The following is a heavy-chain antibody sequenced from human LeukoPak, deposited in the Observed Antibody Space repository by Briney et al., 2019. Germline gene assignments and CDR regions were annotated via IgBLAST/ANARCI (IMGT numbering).Heavy chain of an antibody. D-gene: IGHD6-19*01. J-gene: IGHJ4*02. V-gene: IGHV3-11*04. CDR2: ISSTGITT. CDR3: ARPVAGTNGFDY. Sequence: GGSLRLSCAASGFAVSSNYMSWVRQAPGKGLEWVSYISSTGITTYYADSVKGRFTISRDNAKNSLYLQMNSLRAEDTAVYYCARPVAGTNGFDYWGQGTLVTVSS. CDR1: GFAVSSNY.